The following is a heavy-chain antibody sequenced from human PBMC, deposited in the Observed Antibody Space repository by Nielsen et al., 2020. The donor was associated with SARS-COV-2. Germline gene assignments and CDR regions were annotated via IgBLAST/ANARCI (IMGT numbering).Heavy chain of an antibody. V-gene: IGHV4-59*01. J-gene: IGHJ5*01. Sequence: SETLSLTCTVSDDSISSYYWSWIRQPPGKGLEWIGDIFYSGSTNYNPSLKSRVTLSVDTSKNQFSLNLSSVSAADTAVYYCAREALFNWFDSWGQGTLVTVSS. CDR3: AREALFNWFDS. CDR1: DDSISSYY. CDR2: IFYSGST.